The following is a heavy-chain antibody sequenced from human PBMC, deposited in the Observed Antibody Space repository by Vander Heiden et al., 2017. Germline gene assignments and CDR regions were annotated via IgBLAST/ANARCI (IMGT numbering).Heavy chain of an antibody. Sequence: PGKGLEWMGIIYPGDSDTRYSPSFQGQVTISADKSISTAYLQWSSLKASDTAMYYCARRDYDFVPQGGALGYWGQGTLVTVSS. D-gene: IGHD3-3*01. J-gene: IGHJ4*02. CDR3: ARRDYDFVPQGGALGY. CDR2: IYPGDSDT. V-gene: IGHV5-51*01.